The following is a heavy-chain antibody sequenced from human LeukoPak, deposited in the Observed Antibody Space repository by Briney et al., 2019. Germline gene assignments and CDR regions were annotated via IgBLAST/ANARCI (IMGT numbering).Heavy chain of an antibody. CDR3: ARWTPGYFDY. J-gene: IGHJ4*02. Sequence: PSETLSLTCTVSGGSISSYYWSWIRQPPGKGLEWIGYIYYSGSTNYNPSLKSRVTISVDTSKNQFSLKLSSVTAADTAVYYCARWTPGYFDYWDQGTLVTVSS. V-gene: IGHV4-59*01. D-gene: IGHD3/OR15-3a*01. CDR1: GGSISSYY. CDR2: IYYSGST.